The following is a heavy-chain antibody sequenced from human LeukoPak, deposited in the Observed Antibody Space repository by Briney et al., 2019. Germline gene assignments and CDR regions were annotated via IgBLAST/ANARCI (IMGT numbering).Heavy chain of an antibody. V-gene: IGHV4-59*01. CDR1: GGSISSYY. J-gene: IGHJ5*02. Sequence: PSKTLSLTCTVSGGSISSYYWSWIRQPPGKGLEWIGYIYYSGSTNYNPSLKSRVTISVDTSKNQFSLKLSSVTAADTAVYYCARDNFWSGFLWFDPWGQGTLVTVSS. CDR2: IYYSGST. D-gene: IGHD3-3*01. CDR3: ARDNFWSGFLWFDP.